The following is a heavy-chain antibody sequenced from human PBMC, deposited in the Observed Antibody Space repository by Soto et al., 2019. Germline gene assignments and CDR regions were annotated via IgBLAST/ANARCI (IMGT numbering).Heavy chain of an antibody. D-gene: IGHD3-3*01. V-gene: IGHV4-59*01. CDR2: IYYSGST. CDR3: ARDNYDFWSGSTYGMDV. J-gene: IGHJ6*02. CDR1: GGSISSYY. Sequence: SETLSLTCTVSGGSISSYYWSWIRPPPGKGLEWIGYIYYSGSTNYNPSLKSRVTISVDTSKNQFSLKLSSVTAADTAVYYCARDNYDFWSGSTYGMDVWGQGTTVTVSS.